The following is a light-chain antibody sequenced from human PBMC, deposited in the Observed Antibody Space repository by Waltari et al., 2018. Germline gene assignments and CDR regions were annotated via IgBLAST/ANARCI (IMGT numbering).Light chain of an antibody. CDR3: QQYDNLLHLT. V-gene: IGKV1-33*01. CDR2: DAS. Sequence: DIQMTQSPSPLSASVGDRVTITCQASQDISNYLNWYQQKPGKAPKLLIYDASNLETGVPSRFSGSGSGTDFTFTISSLQPEDIATYYCQQYDNLLHLTFGGGTKVEIK. J-gene: IGKJ4*01. CDR1: QDISNY.